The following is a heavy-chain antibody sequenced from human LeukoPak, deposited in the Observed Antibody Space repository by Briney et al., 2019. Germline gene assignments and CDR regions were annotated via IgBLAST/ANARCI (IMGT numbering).Heavy chain of an antibody. J-gene: IGHJ4*02. Sequence: SSETLSLTCAVYGGSFSGYYWSWIRQPPGKGLEWIGEINHSGSTNYNPSLKSRVTISVDTSKNQFSLKLSSVTAADTAVYYCAREKIAAAGPRGYLDYWGQGTLVTVSS. CDR2: INHSGST. CDR1: GGSFSGYY. D-gene: IGHD6-13*01. V-gene: IGHV4-34*01. CDR3: AREKIAAAGPRGYLDY.